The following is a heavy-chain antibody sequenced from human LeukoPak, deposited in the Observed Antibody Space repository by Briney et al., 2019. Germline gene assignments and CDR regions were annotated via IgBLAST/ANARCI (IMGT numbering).Heavy chain of an antibody. CDR2: ISGSGSST. V-gene: IGHV3-23*01. D-gene: IGHD6-13*01. CDR1: GFTFSSYA. Sequence: GGSLRLSCAASGFTFSSYAMSWVRQAPGKGLEWVSDISGSGSSTYYADSVKGRFTISRDNSKNTLYLQMNSLRAEDTAVYYCAKLAPYSSSWYYFDYWGQGTLVTVSS. J-gene: IGHJ4*02. CDR3: AKLAPYSSSWYYFDY.